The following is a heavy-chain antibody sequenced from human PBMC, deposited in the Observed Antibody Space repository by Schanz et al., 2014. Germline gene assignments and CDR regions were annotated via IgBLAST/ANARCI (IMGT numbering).Heavy chain of an antibody. CDR1: GFTFSSYP. V-gene: IGHV3-30*04. Sequence: QVHLVESGGGVVQPGRSLRLSCAASGFTFSSYPMHWVRQAPGKGLEWVALIYYDGSDKYYADFVEGRFTISRDNSKNTLDLQMNSLRDEDTALYYCAKDMHKDYGGKPQAFDIWGQGTMVTVSS. J-gene: IGHJ3*02. CDR3: AKDMHKDYGGKPQAFDI. D-gene: IGHD4-17*01. CDR2: IYYDGSDK.